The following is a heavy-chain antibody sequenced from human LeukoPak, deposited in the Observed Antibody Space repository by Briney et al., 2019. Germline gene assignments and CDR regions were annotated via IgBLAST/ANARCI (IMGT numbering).Heavy chain of an antibody. V-gene: IGHV3-23*01. CDR3: AKLIAAAGDY. CDR1: GFTFSNAW. CDR2: ISGSSSNT. Sequence: PGGSLRLSCAASGFTFSNAWMSWVRQAPGKGLEWVSAISGSSSNTYYADSVKGRFTISRDNSQNTLYLQMNSLRAEDTAVYYCAKLIAAAGDYWGQGTLVTVSS. D-gene: IGHD6-13*01. J-gene: IGHJ4*02.